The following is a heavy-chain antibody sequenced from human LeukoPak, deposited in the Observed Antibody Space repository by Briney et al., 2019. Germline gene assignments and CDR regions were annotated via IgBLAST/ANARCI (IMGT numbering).Heavy chain of an antibody. CDR3: AREGHTIFGDAFDI. V-gene: IGHV4-59*01. CDR2: IYYSGST. J-gene: IGHJ3*02. Sequence: SETLSLTCTVSGGSISSYYWSWIRQPPGKGLEWIGYIYYSGSTNYNPSLKSRVTISVDTSKNQFSLKLSSVTAADTAVYYCAREGHTIFGDAFDIWGQGTMVTVSS. CDR1: GGSISSYY. D-gene: IGHD3-3*01.